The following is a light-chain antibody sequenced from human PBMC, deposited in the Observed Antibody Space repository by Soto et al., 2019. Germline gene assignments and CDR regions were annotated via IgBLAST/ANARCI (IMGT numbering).Light chain of an antibody. Sequence: DIQMTQSPSTLYASVGDRVTITCRASQTISSWLAWYRQKPGKAPDLLIYDASKLQIGVPARFSGSESGTEFTHTTASLQPDDFATYYCQQYYNYSTFCQGTQVEVK. J-gene: IGKJ1*01. V-gene: IGKV1-5*01. CDR1: QTISSW. CDR3: QQYYNYST. CDR2: DAS.